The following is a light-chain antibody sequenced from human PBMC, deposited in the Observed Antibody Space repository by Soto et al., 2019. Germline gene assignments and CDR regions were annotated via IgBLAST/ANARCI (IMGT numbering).Light chain of an antibody. V-gene: IGLV2-23*01. Sequence: SALTQPASVSGSLGQSITISCTGTSSDVGSYNLVSWYQQHPGKVPKLILYEGNKRPSGVSNRFSGSKSGNTASLTISGLQPEEEADYPCCSYARAPTYVLLGGGTKVTVL. CDR3: CSYARAPTYVL. CDR2: EGN. J-gene: IGLJ2*01. CDR1: SSDVGSYNL.